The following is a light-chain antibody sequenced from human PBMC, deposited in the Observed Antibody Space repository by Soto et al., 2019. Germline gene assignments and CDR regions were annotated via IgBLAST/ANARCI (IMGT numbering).Light chain of an antibody. CDR3: CSYAGISTLV. CDR2: EGS. CDR1: SSDVGGYNL. J-gene: IGLJ2*01. V-gene: IGLV2-23*01. Sequence: QSALTQPAPVSGSPGQSITIACTGTSSDVGGYNLVSWYQQHPGKAPKLMIYEGSKRPSGRVSNRFSGSKSGNTASLTISGLQAEDEGDYYCCSYAGISTLVFGGGTKLTVL.